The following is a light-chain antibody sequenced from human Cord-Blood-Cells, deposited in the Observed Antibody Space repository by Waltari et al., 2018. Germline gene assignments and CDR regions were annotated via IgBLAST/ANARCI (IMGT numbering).Light chain of an antibody. Sequence: QSALTQPASVSGSPGQSITISSPGTSSAVGGYNYVSWYQQHPGKAPKLMIYDVSKRPSGVSNRFSGSKSGNTASLTISGLQAEDEADYYCSSYTSSSLGVFGTGTKVTVL. V-gene: IGLV2-14*01. CDR2: DVS. CDR1: SSAVGGYNY. J-gene: IGLJ1*01. CDR3: SSYTSSSLGV.